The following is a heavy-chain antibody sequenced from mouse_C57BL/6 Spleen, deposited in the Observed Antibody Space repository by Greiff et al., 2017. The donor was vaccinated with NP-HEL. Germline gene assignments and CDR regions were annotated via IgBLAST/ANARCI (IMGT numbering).Heavy chain of an antibody. CDR2: ISYDGSN. V-gene: IGHV3-6*01. CDR3: ARDGEGIYDYDVEYFDY. CDR1: GYSITSGYY. D-gene: IGHD2-4*01. J-gene: IGHJ2*01. Sequence: ESGPGLVKPSQSLSLTCSVTGYSITSGYYWNWIRQFPGNKLEWMGYISYDGSNNYNPSLKNRISITRDTSKNQFFLKLNSVTTEDTATYYCARDGEGIYDYDVEYFDYWGQGTTLTVSS.